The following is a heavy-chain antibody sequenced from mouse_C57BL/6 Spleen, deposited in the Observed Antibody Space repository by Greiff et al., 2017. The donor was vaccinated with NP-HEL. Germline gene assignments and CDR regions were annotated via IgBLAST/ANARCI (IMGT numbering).Heavy chain of an antibody. J-gene: IGHJ4*01. Sequence: EVKLLESGPGLVKPSQSLSLTCSVTGYSITSGYYWNWIRQFPGNKLEWMGYISYDGSNNYNPSLKNRISSTRDTSKNQFLLKLNSVTTEDTATYYCARDDDPYAMDYWGQGTSVTVSS. CDR1: GYSITSGYY. D-gene: IGHD2-3*01. CDR2: ISYDGSN. CDR3: ARDDDPYAMDY. V-gene: IGHV3-6*01.